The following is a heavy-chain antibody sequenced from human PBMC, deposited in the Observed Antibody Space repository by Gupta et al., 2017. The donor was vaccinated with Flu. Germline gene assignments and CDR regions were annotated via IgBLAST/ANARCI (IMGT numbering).Heavy chain of an antibody. V-gene: IGHV3-7*01. D-gene: IGHD3-10*01. CDR3: ARNRGWEQVDY. CDR2: IDQDVSTK. CDR1: GFTFSASW. J-gene: IGHJ4*02. Sequence: EVQLVESGGGLVQPGGSLRLPCDASGFTFSASWMNWVRPAPGTGLEWVANIDQDVSTKHYVDSLKGRFTVSRDNAKTSLYLQMDSLRSEDTAVYFLARNRGWEQVDYWGQGTLVTVSS.